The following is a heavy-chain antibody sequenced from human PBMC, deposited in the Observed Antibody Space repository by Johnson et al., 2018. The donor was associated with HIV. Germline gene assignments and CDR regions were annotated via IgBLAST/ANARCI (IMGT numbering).Heavy chain of an antibody. CDR3: ARERRPWGPDAFDI. CDR2: ITSKTAGGTT. J-gene: IGHJ3*02. CDR1: GFTFSSYA. Sequence: EKLVESGGGLVQPGGSLRLSCAASGFTFSSYAMSWVRQAPGKGLEWVGRITSKTAGGTTDYAAPVKGRFTISRDDSKNTLYLQMNSLRAEDTAVYYCARERRPWGPDAFDIWGQGTMVTVSS. V-gene: IGHV3-15*01. D-gene: IGHD3-16*01.